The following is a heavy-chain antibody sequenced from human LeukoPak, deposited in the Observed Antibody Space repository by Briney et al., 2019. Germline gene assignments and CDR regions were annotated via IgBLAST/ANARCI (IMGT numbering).Heavy chain of an antibody. CDR2: VSYEGKSQ. CDR3: AKEGTAQISTWYDY. J-gene: IGHJ4*02. V-gene: IGHV3-30*18. Sequence: GGSRRLSCATSGFTFSNYGMHWVRQAPGKGLEWVAVVSYEGKSQYYADSVRGRFTISRDNSKNTLYLQMNSLRGEDAAVYYCAKEGTAQISTWYDYWGQGTLVTVSS. CDR1: GFTFSNYG. D-gene: IGHD6-13*01.